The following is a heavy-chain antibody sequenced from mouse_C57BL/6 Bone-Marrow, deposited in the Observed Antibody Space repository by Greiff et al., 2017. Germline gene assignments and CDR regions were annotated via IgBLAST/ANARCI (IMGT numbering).Heavy chain of an antibody. J-gene: IGHJ1*03. CDR1: GYTFTSYW. V-gene: IGHV1-69*01. Sequence: QVQLQQPGAELVMPGASVKLSCKASGYTFTSYWMHWVKQRPGQGLEWIGEIDPSDSYTNYNQKFKGKSTLTVDKSSSTAYMQLSSLTSEDSAVYYCARDGDYYGSSEGYCDVWGTGTTVTVSS. D-gene: IGHD1-1*01. CDR3: ARDGDYYGSSEGYCDV. CDR2: IDPSDSYT.